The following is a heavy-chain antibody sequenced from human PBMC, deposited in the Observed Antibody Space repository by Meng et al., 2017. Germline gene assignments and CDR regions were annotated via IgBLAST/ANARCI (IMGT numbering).Heavy chain of an antibody. CDR3: AGAQTGTREIDY. J-gene: IGHJ4*02. V-gene: IGHV4-34*01. CDR2: INHSGST. CDR1: GGSFSGYY. D-gene: IGHD1-1*01. Sequence: QVQLQQGGAGLLEPSETLSLTCAVYGGSFSGYYWSWIRQPPGKGLEWIGEINHSGSTNYNPSLKSRVTISVDTSKNQFSLKLSSVTAADTAVYYCAGAQTGTREIDYWGQGTLVTVSS.